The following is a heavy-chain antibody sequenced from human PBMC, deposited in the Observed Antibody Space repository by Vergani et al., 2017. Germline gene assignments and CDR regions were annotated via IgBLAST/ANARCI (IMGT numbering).Heavy chain of an antibody. V-gene: IGHV5-51*01. Sequence: EVELVQSGPEMRKPGEPLKISCKGSEYSFGNYRIGWVRQVPGKGLEWMGFIYPADSDTRYSPSSQGQVPIPADKSISTAFLQWDSLKASDTALYYCARHTTYTDSWGQGTLVTVSS. CDR1: EYSFGNYR. CDR2: IYPADSDT. J-gene: IGHJ4*02. D-gene: IGHD1-1*01. CDR3: ARHTTYTDS.